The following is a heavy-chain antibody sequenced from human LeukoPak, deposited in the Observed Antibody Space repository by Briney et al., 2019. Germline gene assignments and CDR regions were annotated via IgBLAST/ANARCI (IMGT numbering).Heavy chain of an antibody. CDR1: GGSISSYY. D-gene: IGHD2-21*02. J-gene: IGHJ4*02. CDR3: ARSRDWHFDY. V-gene: IGHV4-59*01. Sequence: SETLSLTCTVSGGSISSYYWSWIRQPPGKGLEWIGYIYYSGSTNYNPSLKSRVTISVDTSKNQFSLKLNSVTAADTAVYYCARSRDWHFDYWGQGTLVTVSS. CDR2: IYYSGST.